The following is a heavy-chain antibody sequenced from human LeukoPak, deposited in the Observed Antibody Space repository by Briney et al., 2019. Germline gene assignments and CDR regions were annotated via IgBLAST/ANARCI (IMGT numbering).Heavy chain of an antibody. D-gene: IGHD2-2*01. V-gene: IGHV4-34*01. CDR1: GASFSGYY. CDR2: INHSGST. CDR3: ARASFVVVPAATGIDY. Sequence: QPSETLSLTCAVYGASFSGYYWSWIRQPPGKGLEWIGEINHSGSTNYNPSLKSRVTISVDTSKNQFSLKLSSVTAADTAVYYCARASFVVVPAATGIDYWGQGTLVTVSS. J-gene: IGHJ4*02.